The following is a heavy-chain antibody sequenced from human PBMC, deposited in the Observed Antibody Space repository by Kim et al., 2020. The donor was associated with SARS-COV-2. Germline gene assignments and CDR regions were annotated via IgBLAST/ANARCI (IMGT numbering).Heavy chain of an antibody. Sequence: GGSLRLSCAASGFTFSSYEMNWVRQAPGKGLEWVSYISSSGSNIYYADSVKGRFTISRDNAKNSLYLQMNGLRAEDTAVYYCARVMVAARVDGTVGFDYWGEGTLVTVSS. V-gene: IGHV3-48*03. J-gene: IGHJ4*02. D-gene: IGHD2-15*01. CDR3: ARVMVAARVDGTVGFDY. CDR1: GFTFSSYE. CDR2: ISSSGSNI.